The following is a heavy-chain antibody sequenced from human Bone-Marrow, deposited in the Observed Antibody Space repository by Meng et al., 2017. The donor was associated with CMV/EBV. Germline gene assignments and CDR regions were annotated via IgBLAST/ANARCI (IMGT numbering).Heavy chain of an antibody. Sequence: ESLKISCTVSGGSISSSSYYWGWIRQPPGKGLEWIGSIYYSGSTYYNPSLKSRVTISVDTSKNQFSLKLRSVTAADTAVYYCAREIGTSGLRWFRDGRLGDCGQGTLVTASS. V-gene: IGHV4-39*07. J-gene: IGHJ4*02. CDR1: GGSISSSSYY. CDR3: AREIGTSGLRWFRDGRLGD. D-gene: IGHD3-10*01. CDR2: IYYSGST.